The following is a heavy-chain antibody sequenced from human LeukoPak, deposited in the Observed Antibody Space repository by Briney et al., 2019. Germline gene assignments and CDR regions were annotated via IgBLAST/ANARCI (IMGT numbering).Heavy chain of an antibody. CDR3: ARHPGKVTNDWYFDL. Sequence: ASVKVSCKASGYTFTSYHMHWVRQAPGQGLEWMGIINPSGGSTRYAQKFQGRITMTRDTSTSTVYMELSSLRSEDTAVYYCARHPGKVTNDWYFDLWGRGTLVTVSS. D-gene: IGHD4-23*01. CDR2: INPSGGST. J-gene: IGHJ2*01. V-gene: IGHV1-46*01. CDR1: GYTFTSYH.